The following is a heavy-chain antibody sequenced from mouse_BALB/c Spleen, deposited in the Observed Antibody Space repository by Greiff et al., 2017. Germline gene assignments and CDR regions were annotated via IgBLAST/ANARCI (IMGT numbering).Heavy chain of an antibody. Sequence: QVQLKESGAELAKPGASVKMSCKASGYTFTSYWMNWVKQRPGQGLEWIGYINPSTGYTEYNQKFKDKATLTADKSSSTAYMQLSSLTSEDSAVYYCARSGRLLHYAMDYWGEGTSVTVSS. CDR3: ARSGRLLHYAMDY. V-gene: IGHV1-7*01. CDR1: GYTFTSYW. J-gene: IGHJ4*01. CDR2: INPSTGYT. D-gene: IGHD2-3*01.